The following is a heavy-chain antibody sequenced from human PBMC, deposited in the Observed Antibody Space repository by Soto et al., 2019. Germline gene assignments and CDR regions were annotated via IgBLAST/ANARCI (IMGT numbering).Heavy chain of an antibody. CDR3: ARVGEVSSGQKPPPYYYGMDV. D-gene: IGHD3-3*01. CDR2: INPNSGGT. V-gene: IGHV1-2*04. CDR1: GYTFTGYY. J-gene: IGHJ6*02. Sequence: ASVKVSSKASGYTFTGYYMHWVRQAPGQGLEWMGWINPNSGGTNYAQKFQGLVTMTRDTSTSTAYMELSRLRSDDTAVYYCARVGEVSSGQKPPPYYYGMDVWGQGTTVTVSS.